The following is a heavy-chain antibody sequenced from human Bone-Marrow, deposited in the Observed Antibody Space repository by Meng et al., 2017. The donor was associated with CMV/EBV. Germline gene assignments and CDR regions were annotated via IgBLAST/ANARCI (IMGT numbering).Heavy chain of an antibody. CDR1: GSSIKNPNYY. V-gene: IGHV4-31*03. Sequence: LRLSCTVSGSSIKNPNYYWSWNRQRPGKGLEWLGYIYYTGTYYNPSLTSRIVISLDSSNNRYSLTLRSVTAADTALYYCARMRGSGSEDYWGPGTLVTVSS. J-gene: IGHJ4*02. D-gene: IGHD3-10*01. CDR3: ARMRGSGSEDY. CDR2: IYYTGT.